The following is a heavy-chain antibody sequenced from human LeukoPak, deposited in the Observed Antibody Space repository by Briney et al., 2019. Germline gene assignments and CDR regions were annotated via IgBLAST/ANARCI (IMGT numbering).Heavy chain of an antibody. J-gene: IGHJ4*02. CDR2: IYYSGST. Sequence: SETLSLTCTVSGGSISSYYWSWIRQPPGKGLEWIGYIYYSGSTNYNPSLKSRVTISVDTSKNQFSLKLSSVTAADTAVYYCARVAPGYYDFWSGYSSPPGVVDYWGQGTLVTVSS. CDR3: ARVAPGYYDFWSGYSSPPGVVDY. CDR1: GGSISSYY. V-gene: IGHV4-59*01. D-gene: IGHD3-3*01.